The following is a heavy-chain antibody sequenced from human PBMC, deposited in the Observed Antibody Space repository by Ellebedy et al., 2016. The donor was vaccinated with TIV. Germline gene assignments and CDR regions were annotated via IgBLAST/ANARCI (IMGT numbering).Heavy chain of an antibody. CDR2: IYYSGST. J-gene: IGHJ4*02. Sequence: SETLSLTCTVSGGSISSYYWSWIRQPPGKGLEWIGYIYYSGSTNYNPSLKSRVTISVDTSKNQFTLKLSSVTAADTAVYYCARDNGVAAEVFDYWGQGTLVTVSS. D-gene: IGHD6-13*01. CDR1: GGSISSYY. CDR3: ARDNGVAAEVFDY. V-gene: IGHV4-59*01.